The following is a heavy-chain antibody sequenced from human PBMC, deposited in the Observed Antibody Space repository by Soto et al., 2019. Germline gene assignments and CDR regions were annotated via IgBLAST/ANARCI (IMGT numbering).Heavy chain of an antibody. V-gene: IGHV3-30*18. Sequence: PGGSLRLSCAASGFTFSSYGMHWVRQAPGKGLEWVAVISYDGSNKYYADSVKGRFTISRDNSKNTLYLQMNSLRAEDTAVYYCAKSVYNWNDGFFDSWGQGTLVTVSS. CDR1: GFTFSSYG. J-gene: IGHJ4*02. CDR3: AKSVYNWNDGFFDS. D-gene: IGHD1-1*01. CDR2: ISYDGSNK.